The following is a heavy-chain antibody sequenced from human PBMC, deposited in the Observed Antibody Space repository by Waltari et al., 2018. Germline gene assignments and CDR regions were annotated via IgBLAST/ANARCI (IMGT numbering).Heavy chain of an antibody. Sequence: QLQLQESGPGLVKPSETLSLTCTVSGGSIRTSRYYWGWIRQPPGKGLEWIGSVYYSGAAYYGPALRGRVTILVDTSKNQFSLTLSSVTVADTAVYYCGRYSTYPDVCLDPWGQGTLVTVSP. J-gene: IGHJ5*02. V-gene: IGHV4-39*07. CDR3: GRYSTYPDVCLDP. D-gene: IGHD3-16*02. CDR2: VYYSGAA. CDR1: GGSIRTSRYY.